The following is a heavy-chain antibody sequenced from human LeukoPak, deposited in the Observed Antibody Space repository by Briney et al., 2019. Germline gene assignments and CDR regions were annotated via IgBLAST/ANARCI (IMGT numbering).Heavy chain of an antibody. CDR3: AREGYDFWGVYMDV. D-gene: IGHD3-3*01. CDR1: GFTFSSYS. V-gene: IGHV3-48*01. CDR2: ISSSSSTI. J-gene: IGHJ6*03. Sequence: GGSLRLSRAASGFTFSSYSMNWVRQAPGKGLEWVSYISSSSSTIYYADSVKGRFTISRDNAKNSLYLQMNSLRAEDTAVYYCAREGYDFWGVYMDVWGKGTTVTVSS.